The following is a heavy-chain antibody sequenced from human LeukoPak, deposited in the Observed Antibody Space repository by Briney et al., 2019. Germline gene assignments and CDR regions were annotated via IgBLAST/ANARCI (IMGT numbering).Heavy chain of an antibody. J-gene: IGHJ4*02. Sequence: PGRSLRLSCVASGFTFSIYSMNWVRQARGKGLEGVSYISKNSDDIYNADSVRGRFTISRDNAKNSLYLQMNSLRAEDTAVYYCARVRPGYYCDYWGQGILVTVSS. CDR1: GFTFSIYS. V-gene: IGHV3-21*05. CDR3: ARVRPGYYCDY. CDR2: ISKNSDDI.